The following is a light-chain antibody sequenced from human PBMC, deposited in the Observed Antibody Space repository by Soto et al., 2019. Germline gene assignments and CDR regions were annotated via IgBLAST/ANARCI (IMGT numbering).Light chain of an antibody. CDR3: CSYAGSYTFVVV. Sequence: QSALTQPRSVSGSPGQSVTISCTGTSSDFGGYNYVSCSQKHQGKAPKLMISDVSKRPSGVPDLVSGSKSGNTASLTISGLQAEDEDDDSCCSYAGSYTFVVVFGGGTKLTVL. V-gene: IGLV2-11*01. CDR1: SSDFGGYNY. J-gene: IGLJ3*02. CDR2: DVS.